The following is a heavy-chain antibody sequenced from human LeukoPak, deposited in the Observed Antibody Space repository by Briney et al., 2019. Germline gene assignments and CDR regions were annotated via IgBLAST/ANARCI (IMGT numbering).Heavy chain of an antibody. J-gene: IGHJ4*02. Sequence: SETLSLTCTVSGGSISSYYWSWIRQPPGKGLEWIGYIYYSGSTNYNPSLKSRVTISVDTSKNQFSLKLSSVTAADTAVYYCAREGYSGYDFYFDYWGRGTLVTVSS. CDR3: AREGYSGYDFYFDY. CDR1: GGSISSYY. D-gene: IGHD5-12*01. CDR2: IYYSGST. V-gene: IGHV4-59*01.